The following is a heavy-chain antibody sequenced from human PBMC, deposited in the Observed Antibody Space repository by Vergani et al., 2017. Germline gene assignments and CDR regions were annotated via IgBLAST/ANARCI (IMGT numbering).Heavy chain of an antibody. Sequence: EVQLLESGGGLVQPGGSLRLSCAASGFTFSSYAMSWVRQAPGKGLEWVSAISGSGGSTYYADSVKGRFTISRDNSKNTLYLQMNSLRAEDTAVYYCAKDMVDGSRGWYSLAGMDVWGQGTTVTVSS. CDR1: GFTFSSYA. D-gene: IGHD6-19*01. CDR3: AKDMVDGSRGWYSLAGMDV. V-gene: IGHV3-23*01. J-gene: IGHJ6*02. CDR2: ISGSGGST.